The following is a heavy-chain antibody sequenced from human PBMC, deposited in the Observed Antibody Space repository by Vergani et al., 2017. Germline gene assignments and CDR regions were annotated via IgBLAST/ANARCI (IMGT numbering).Heavy chain of an antibody. V-gene: IGHV3-23*01. J-gene: IGHJ4*02. CDR1: GFTFSNYA. CDR3: AKDGVTTVTPYYFDY. CDR2: ISGSGGST. Sequence: EVQVLESGGGLVQPGGSLRLSCAASGFTFSNYAMNWVRQAPGKGLEWVSAISGSGGSTYYADSVKGRFTISRDNSKNTLYLQMNSLRAEDTAVYYCAKDGVTTVTPYYFDYWGQGTLVTVSS. D-gene: IGHD4-17*01.